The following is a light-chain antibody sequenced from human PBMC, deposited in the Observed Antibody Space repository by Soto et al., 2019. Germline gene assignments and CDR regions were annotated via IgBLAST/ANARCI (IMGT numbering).Light chain of an antibody. CDR3: CSYAPSSAFVV. CDR1: SSDVGIYNL. Sequence: QSALTQPASVSGSPGQSITISCTGTSSDVGIYNLVSWYQQHPDKAPKLMIYEGGKRPSGISNRFSGSKSVNTASLTISGLQAEDEADYYCCSYAPSSAFVVFGGGTKLTVL. V-gene: IGLV2-23*03. J-gene: IGLJ2*01. CDR2: EGG.